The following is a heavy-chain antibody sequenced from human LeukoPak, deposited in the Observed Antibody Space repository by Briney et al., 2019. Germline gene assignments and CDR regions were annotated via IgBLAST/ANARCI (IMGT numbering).Heavy chain of an antibody. D-gene: IGHD2-2*01. CDR2: IIPIFGTA. Sequence: SVKVSCKASGGTFSSYAISWVRQAPGQGLEWMGRIIPIFGTANYAQKFQGRVTITTDESTSTAYMELSSLRSENTAVYYCAVGVVPAAFDAFDIWGQGTMVTVSS. CDR1: GGTFSSYA. J-gene: IGHJ3*02. CDR3: AVGVVPAAFDAFDI. V-gene: IGHV1-69*05.